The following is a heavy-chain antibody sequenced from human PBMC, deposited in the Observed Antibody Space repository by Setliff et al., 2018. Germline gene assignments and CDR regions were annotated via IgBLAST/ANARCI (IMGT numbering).Heavy chain of an antibody. Sequence: SETLSLTCIVSGASINSGRYYWGWIRQPPGQGLEWIASIHYSENTYYNPSLKSRVTISVDTSKNQFSLKLSFVSAADTAVYYCARHPSSGSYYGGSIFYFDDWGPGILVTVSS. V-gene: IGHV4-39*01. J-gene: IGHJ4*02. CDR1: GASINSGRYY. CDR3: ARHPSSGSYYGGSIFYFDD. CDR2: IHYSENT. D-gene: IGHD1-26*01.